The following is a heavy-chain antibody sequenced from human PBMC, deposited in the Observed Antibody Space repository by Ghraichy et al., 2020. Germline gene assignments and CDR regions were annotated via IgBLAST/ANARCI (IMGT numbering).Heavy chain of an antibody. Sequence: SETLSLTCTVSGGSISSYYWSWIRQPAGKGLEWIGRIYTSGSTNYNPSLKSRVTMSVDTSKNQFSLKLSSVTAADTAVYYCARSPGPGSGRFGSSWYRFDYWGQGTLVTVSS. CDR2: IYTSGST. J-gene: IGHJ4*02. D-gene: IGHD6-13*01. CDR3: ARSPGPGSGRFGSSWYRFDY. V-gene: IGHV4-4*07. CDR1: GGSISSYY.